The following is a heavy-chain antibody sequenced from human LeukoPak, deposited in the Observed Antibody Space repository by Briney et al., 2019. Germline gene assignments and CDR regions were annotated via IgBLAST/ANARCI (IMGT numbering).Heavy chain of an antibody. J-gene: IGHJ4*02. CDR3: ARSDTNAWYDY. CDR1: GGSISNYY. Sequence: SETLSLTCTISGGSISNYYWSWMRQSPGKGLEWIGYIYYSGTTNYNPSLKSRVSLSVDTSRNQFSLKLASVTAADTAVYYCARSDTNAWYDYWGQGTLVTVSS. CDR2: IYYSGTT. V-gene: IGHV4-59*01. D-gene: IGHD6-13*01.